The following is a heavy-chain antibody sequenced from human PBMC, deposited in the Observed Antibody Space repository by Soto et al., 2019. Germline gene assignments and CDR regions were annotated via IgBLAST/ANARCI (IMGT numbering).Heavy chain of an antibody. CDR1: GLTFSSYA. CDR2: ISYDGSNK. V-gene: IGHV3-30-3*01. J-gene: IGHJ4*02. CDR3: ARVEWDSSSWYFDY. D-gene: IGHD6-13*01. Sequence: QVQLVESGGGVVQPGRSLRLSCAASGLTFSSYAMHWVRQAPGKGLEWVAVISYDGSNKYYADSVKGRFTISRDSSKNTLYLQMNSMRAEDTAVYYCARVEWDSSSWYFDYCGQGTLVTVSS.